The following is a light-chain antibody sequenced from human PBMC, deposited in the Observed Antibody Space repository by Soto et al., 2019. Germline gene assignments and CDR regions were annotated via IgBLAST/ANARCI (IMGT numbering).Light chain of an antibody. CDR3: QQGHMTPLT. CDR2: GAS. J-gene: IGKJ4*01. V-gene: IGKV1-39*01. Sequence: DIQMTQSPSSLSASVGDTVIITCRASQSVRSSVNWYQQKSGQAPYVLIFGASSLQSGVPSRFSGSGSGTDFTLTISSLQPEDFATYYCQQGHMTPLTFGGGTKVEIK. CDR1: QSVRSS.